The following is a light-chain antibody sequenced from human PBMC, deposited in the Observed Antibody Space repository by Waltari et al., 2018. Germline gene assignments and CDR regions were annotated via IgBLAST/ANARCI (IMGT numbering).Light chain of an antibody. V-gene: IGKV2-28*01. J-gene: IGKJ1*01. CDR2: LGS. CDR1: QSLLHSNGYNY. Sequence: DIVMTQSPLSLPVTPGEPASISCRSSQSLLHSNGYNYLDWYLQKPGQSPQLLIYLGSNRAPGGPDRFSGSGAGTDFTLKISRVEAEDVGVYYCMQALQTWTFGQGTKVEIK. CDR3: MQALQTWT.